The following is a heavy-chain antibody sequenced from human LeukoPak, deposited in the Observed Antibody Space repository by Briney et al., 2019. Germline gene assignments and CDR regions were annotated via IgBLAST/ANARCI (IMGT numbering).Heavy chain of an antibody. CDR1: GFTFSSYS. V-gene: IGHV3-21*01. CDR2: ISSSSSYV. J-gene: IGHJ5*02. Sequence: GGSLRLSCAASGFTFSSYSMNWVRQAPGKGLEWVSSISSSSSYVYYADSVKGRFTISRDNAKNSLYLQMNSLRAEDTAVYYCARDIREMATFGEFDPWGQGTLVTVSS. CDR3: ARDIREMATFGEFDP. D-gene: IGHD5-24*01.